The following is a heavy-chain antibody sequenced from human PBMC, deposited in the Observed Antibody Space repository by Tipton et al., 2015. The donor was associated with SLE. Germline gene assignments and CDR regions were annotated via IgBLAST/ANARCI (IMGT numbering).Heavy chain of an antibody. J-gene: IGHJ6*02. CDR3: ARESGSSLYYGMDV. CDR2: IYYSGST. D-gene: IGHD6-6*01. CDR1: GGSVSSGSYY. Sequence: TLSLTCTVSGGSVSSGSYYWSWIRQPPGKGLEWIGYIYYSGSTNYNPSLKSRVTISVDTSKNQFSLKLSSVTAADTAVYYCARESGSSLYYGMDVWGQGTTVTVSS. V-gene: IGHV4-61*01.